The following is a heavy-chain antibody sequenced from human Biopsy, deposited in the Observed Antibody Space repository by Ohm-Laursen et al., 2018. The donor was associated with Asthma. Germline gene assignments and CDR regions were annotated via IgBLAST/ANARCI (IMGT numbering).Heavy chain of an antibody. CDR2: ISWNSGNI. D-gene: IGHD3-22*01. CDR1: GFSFDDCA. CDR3: AKSADYYDSTDYLDF. V-gene: IGHV3-9*01. J-gene: IGHJ4*01. Sequence: SLRLSCAASGFSFDDCAMHWVRQAPGKGLEWVSSISWNSGNIDYADSVKGRFAISRDNAKNSLYLQMQSLRPEDAAFYYCAKSADYYDSTDYLDFWGRGTLVTVSS.